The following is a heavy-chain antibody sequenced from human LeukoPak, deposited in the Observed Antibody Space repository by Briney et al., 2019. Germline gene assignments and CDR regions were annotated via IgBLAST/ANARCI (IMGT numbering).Heavy chain of an antibody. D-gene: IGHD1-26*01. V-gene: IGHV3-30*02. CDR2: IRHDGSNK. Sequence: PGGSLRLSCAASGFTFSSYGMHWVRQAPGKGLEWVAFIRHDGSNKNYADSVKVRFTISRDNSKNSLYLQMNSLRAEDTAVYYCARETRTRVGATQYYFDYWGQGTLVTVSS. CDR3: ARETRTRVGATQYYFDY. CDR1: GFTFSSYG. J-gene: IGHJ4*02.